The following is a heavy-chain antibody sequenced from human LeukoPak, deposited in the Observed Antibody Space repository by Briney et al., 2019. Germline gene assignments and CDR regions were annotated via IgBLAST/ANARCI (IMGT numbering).Heavy chain of an antibody. CDR1: GFTFSIYA. CDR3: AKAYYFGSGNFYNRAYYFDY. Sequence: PGGSLRLSCAASGFTFSIYAMSWVRQTPGRGLEWVSTVSDSGTTTYYADSVKGRFTGSRDKSKNTLFLQMNSLRAEDTAVYYCAKAYYFGSGNFYNRAYYFDYWGQGILVTVSS. J-gene: IGHJ4*02. CDR2: VSDSGTTT. D-gene: IGHD3-10*01. V-gene: IGHV3-23*01.